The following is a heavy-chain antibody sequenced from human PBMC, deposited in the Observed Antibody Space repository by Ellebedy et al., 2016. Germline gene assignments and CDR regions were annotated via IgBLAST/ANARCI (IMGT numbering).Heavy chain of an antibody. CDR1: GYTFTSYG. Sequence: ASVKVSXXASGYTFTSYGISWVRQAPGQGLEWMGWISAYNGNTNYAQKLQGRVTMTTDTSTSTAYMELSSLRSEDTAVYYCARGPRLEWLSVDYWGQGTLVTVSS. V-gene: IGHV1-18*01. J-gene: IGHJ4*02. CDR2: ISAYNGNT. CDR3: ARGPRLEWLSVDY. D-gene: IGHD3-3*01.